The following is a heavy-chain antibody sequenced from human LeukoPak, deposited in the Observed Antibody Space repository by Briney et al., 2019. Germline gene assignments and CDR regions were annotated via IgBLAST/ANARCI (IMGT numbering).Heavy chain of an antibody. D-gene: IGHD2-2*01. CDR3: ARVSYCSSTSCYGGYYYYMDV. CDR1: GGSFSGYY. V-gene: IGHV4-34*01. Sequence: SETLSLTCAVYGGSFSGYYWSWIRQPPGKGLEWIGEINHSGSTNYNPSLKSRVTISVDTSKNQFSLKLSSVTAADTAVYYCARVSYCSSTSCYGGYYYYMDVWGKGTTVTVSS. CDR2: INHSGST. J-gene: IGHJ6*03.